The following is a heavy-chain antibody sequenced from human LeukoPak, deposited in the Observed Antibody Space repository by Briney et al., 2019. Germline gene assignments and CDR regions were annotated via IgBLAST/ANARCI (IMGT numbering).Heavy chain of an antibody. D-gene: IGHD6-25*01. CDR3: ARRSAAKDAFDI. CDR2: INKNGNYV. J-gene: IGHJ3*02. Sequence: GGSLRLSCAASGFTFSDYSMNWVRQAPGKGLEWVSSINKNGNYVYYADSLRGRFTISRDNAKNSLYLQMNSLRAEDTAVYYCARRSAAKDAFDIWGQGTMVTVSS. V-gene: IGHV3-21*01. CDR1: GFTFSDYS.